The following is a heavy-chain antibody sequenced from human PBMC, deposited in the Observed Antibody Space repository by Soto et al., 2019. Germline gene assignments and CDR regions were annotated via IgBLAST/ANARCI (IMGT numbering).Heavy chain of an antibody. CDR3: VKDGGYCSSATCYSPRNHYFDA. D-gene: IGHD2-2*01. CDR1: GFDFSVYW. Sequence: GGSLRLSCAASGFDFSVYWVSWVRQAPGKGPEWVANIKFDGSEKQYVDSVKGRFTISRDNARNSVFLQMNSLRAGDTAVYYCVKDGGYCSSATCYSPRNHYFDAWGQGTPVTVSS. J-gene: IGHJ5*02. CDR2: IKFDGSEK. V-gene: IGHV3-7*03.